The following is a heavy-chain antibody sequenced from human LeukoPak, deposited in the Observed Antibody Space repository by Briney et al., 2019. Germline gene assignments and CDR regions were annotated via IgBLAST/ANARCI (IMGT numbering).Heavy chain of an antibody. V-gene: IGHV4-34*01. CDR2: INHSGGT. J-gene: IGHJ4*02. CDR1: GGSFSGYS. CDR3: ARDPRDTYSGSYYFDY. Sequence: SETLSLTCAVYGGSFSGYSWNWIRQPPVKGLEWIGEINHSGGTNYNPSLKSRVTISVDTSKKQFSLKLSSVTAADTAVYYCARDPRDTYSGSYYFDYWGQGTLVTVSS. D-gene: IGHD1-26*01.